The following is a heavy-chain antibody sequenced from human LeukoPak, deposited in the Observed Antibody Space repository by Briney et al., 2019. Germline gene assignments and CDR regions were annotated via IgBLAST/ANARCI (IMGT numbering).Heavy chain of an antibody. Sequence: EPMKISCKGSGYSLATYWIGGVSKMPGKGLEWMGIIYPGDSDTKYSPSFQGQVTISVDKSISTAYLQWSSLKASDTAMYYCARRSLAGFFDYWGQGTLVTGSS. CDR2: IYPGDSDT. V-gene: IGHV5-51*01. J-gene: IGHJ4*02. CDR3: ARRSLAGFFDY. CDR1: GYSLATYW. D-gene: IGHD6-19*01.